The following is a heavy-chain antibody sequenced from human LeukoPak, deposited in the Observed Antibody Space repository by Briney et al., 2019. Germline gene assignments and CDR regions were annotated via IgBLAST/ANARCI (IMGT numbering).Heavy chain of an antibody. J-gene: IGHJ5*02. Sequence: GGSLRLSCAASGFTFSSYWMSWVRQAPGKGLEWVANIKQDGSEKYYVDSVKGRFTISRDNAKNSLYLQMNSLRAEDTAVYYCARTGSYSGLLLGDWFDPWGQGTLVTVSS. CDR3: ARTGSYSGLLLGDWFDP. V-gene: IGHV3-7*01. CDR2: IKQDGSEK. CDR1: GFTFSSYW. D-gene: IGHD3-22*01.